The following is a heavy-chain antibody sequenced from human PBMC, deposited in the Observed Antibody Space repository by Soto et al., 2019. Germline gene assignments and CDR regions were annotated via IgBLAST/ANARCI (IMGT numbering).Heavy chain of an antibody. CDR1: GFTFSSYA. CDR2: ISGSGGST. J-gene: IGHJ4*02. D-gene: IGHD3-10*01. CDR3: ARDLTHSYGSGRLDS. Sequence: LSCAASGFTFSSYAMSWVRQAPGKGLEWVSAISGSGGSTYYADSVKGRFTISRDNSKNTLYLQMDSLRSEDTAVYYCARDLTHSYGSGRLDSCGQGTLATVSS. V-gene: IGHV3-23*01.